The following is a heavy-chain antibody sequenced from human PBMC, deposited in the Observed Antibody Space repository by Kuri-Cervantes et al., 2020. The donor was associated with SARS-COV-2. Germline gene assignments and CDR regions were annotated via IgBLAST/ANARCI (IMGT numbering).Heavy chain of an antibody. CDR1: GFTFSGYT. V-gene: IGHV3-21*01. CDR2: ISGSGSYI. Sequence: GGSLRLSCVATGFTFSGYTMNWVRQAPGKALQWVSSISGSGSYIYYADSVKGRFTVSRDSAKNSLYLQINSLRGEDTAVYYCARAWFGELLGYFDYWGQGTLVTVSS. J-gene: IGHJ4*02. D-gene: IGHD3-10*01. CDR3: ARAWFGELLGYFDY.